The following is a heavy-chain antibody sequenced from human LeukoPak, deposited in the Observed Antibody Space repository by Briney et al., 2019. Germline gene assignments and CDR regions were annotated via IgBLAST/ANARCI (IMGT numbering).Heavy chain of an antibody. CDR1: GFTFSSYS. J-gene: IGHJ3*02. CDR3: ASLWGGLYSSGWSRGAFDI. CDR2: FSSSSSYI. V-gene: IGHV3-21*01. Sequence: GGSLRLSCAASGFTFSSYSMNWVRQAPGKGLEWVSSFSSSSSYIYYADSVKGRFTISRDNAKNSLYLQMNSLRAEDTAVYYCASLWGGLYSSGWSRGAFDIWGQGTMVTVSS. D-gene: IGHD6-19*01.